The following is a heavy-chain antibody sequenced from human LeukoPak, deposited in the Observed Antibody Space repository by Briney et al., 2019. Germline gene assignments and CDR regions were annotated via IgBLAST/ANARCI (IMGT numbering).Heavy chain of an antibody. CDR1: GFTFSSYA. J-gene: IGHJ4*02. D-gene: IGHD3-10*01. V-gene: IGHV3-30*04. CDR3: ARDAPLIYGSGSYLDY. CDR2: ISYDGSNK. Sequence: GGSLRLSCAASGFTFSSYAMSWVRQAPGKGLEWVAVISYDGSNKYYADSVKGRFTISRDDSKNTLYLQMNSLRAEDTAVYYCARDAPLIYGSGSYLDYWGQGTLVTVSS.